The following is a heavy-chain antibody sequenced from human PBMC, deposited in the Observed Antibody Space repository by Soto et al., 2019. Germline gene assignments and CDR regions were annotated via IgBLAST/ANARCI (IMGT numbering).Heavy chain of an antibody. CDR1: GGTFSSYA. V-gene: IGHV1-69*13. CDR3: ARGTVTTPSYYYYYYGMDV. D-gene: IGHD4-17*01. J-gene: IGHJ6*02. Sequence: ASVKVSCKASGGTFSSYAISWVRQAPGQGLEWMGGIIPIFGTANYAQKFQGRVTITADESTSTAYMELSSLRAADTAVYYCARGTVTTPSYYYYYYGMDVWGQETTVTVSS. CDR2: IIPIFGTA.